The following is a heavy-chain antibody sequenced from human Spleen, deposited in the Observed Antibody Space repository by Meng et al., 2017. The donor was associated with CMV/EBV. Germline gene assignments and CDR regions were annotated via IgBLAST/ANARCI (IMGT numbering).Heavy chain of an antibody. Sequence: ESLKISCAASGFTFSSYSMNWVRQAPGKGLEWIGEINHSGSTNYNPSLKSRVTISVDTSKNQFSLKLSSVTAADTAVYYCARARIAARPRYFDYWGQGTLVTVSS. CDR1: GFTFSSYS. CDR3: ARARIAARPRYFDY. J-gene: IGHJ4*02. CDR2: INHSGST. D-gene: IGHD6-6*01. V-gene: IGHV4-34*01.